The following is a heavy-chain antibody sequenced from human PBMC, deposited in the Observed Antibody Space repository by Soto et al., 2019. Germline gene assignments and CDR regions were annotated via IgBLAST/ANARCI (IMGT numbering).Heavy chain of an antibody. J-gene: IGHJ6*02. V-gene: IGHV3-33*01. CDR2: IWYDGSNK. CDR1: GFTFSNYG. CDR3: ASDRAALELRLDYGMDV. Sequence: QVPLVESGGGVVQPGRSLRLSCAASGFTFSNYGMHWVRQAPGKGLEWVAVIWYDGSNKYYADSVKGRFTISRDNSKNTLELQMNSLRAEDTAVYYCASDRAALELRLDYGMDVWGQGTTVTVSS. D-gene: IGHD1-7*01.